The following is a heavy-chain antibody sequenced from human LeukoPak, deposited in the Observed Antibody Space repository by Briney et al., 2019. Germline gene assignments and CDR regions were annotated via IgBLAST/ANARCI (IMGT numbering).Heavy chain of an antibody. V-gene: IGHV4-39*07. D-gene: IGHD3-22*01. CDR3: ARDFRKNYDSSGWAYYYYMDV. CDR2: IYYSGGT. CDR1: GGSISSSSYY. J-gene: IGHJ6*03. Sequence: SETLSLTCTVSGGSISSSSYYWGWIRQPPGKGLEWIGSIYYSGGTYYNPSLKSRVTISVDTSKNQFSLKLSSVTAADTAVYYCARDFRKNYDSSGWAYYYYMDVWGKGTTVTISS.